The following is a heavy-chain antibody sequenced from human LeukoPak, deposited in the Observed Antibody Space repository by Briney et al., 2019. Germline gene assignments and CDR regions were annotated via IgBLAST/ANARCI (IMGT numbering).Heavy chain of an antibody. CDR1: GGSISSGDRY. Sequence: SETLSLTCTVSGGSISSGDRYWRWLRQSPGTGLEWIGYIYSTGNTYYNPSLKSRVIISVDTSKNQFSLELNSVTAADTAVYYCARDSYSYGYGGFDYWGQGILVTVSS. CDR2: IYSTGNT. J-gene: IGHJ4*02. CDR3: ARDSYSYGYGGFDY. V-gene: IGHV4-30-4*01. D-gene: IGHD5-18*01.